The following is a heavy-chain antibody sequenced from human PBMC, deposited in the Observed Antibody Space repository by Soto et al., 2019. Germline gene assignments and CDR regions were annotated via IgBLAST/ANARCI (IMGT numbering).Heavy chain of an antibody. CDR3: ARDVADGDYVEGYYYMDV. Sequence: AASVKVSCKASGYTFTSYGMSWVRQAPGQGLEWMGWISAYNGNTNYAQKLQGRVTMTTDTSTSTAYMELRSLRSDDTAVYYCARDVADGDYVEGYYYMDVWGKGTTVTVSS. D-gene: IGHD4-17*01. CDR2: ISAYNGNT. CDR1: GYTFTSYG. V-gene: IGHV1-18*01. J-gene: IGHJ6*03.